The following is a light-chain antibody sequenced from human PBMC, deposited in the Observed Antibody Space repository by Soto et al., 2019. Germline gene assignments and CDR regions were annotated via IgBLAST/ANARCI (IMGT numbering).Light chain of an antibody. CDR3: QQYNDWPLIT. V-gene: IGKV3-15*01. CDR2: GAS. J-gene: IGKJ5*01. Sequence: EIVMTQSPATPSLSPGEKDTPSRRGRQSVNSYLAWYQLKPGQAPRLLIYGASTRATGIPARFSGSGSGTEFTLTISSLQSEDFAVYYCQQYNDWPLITFGQGTRLEIK. CDR1: QSVNSY.